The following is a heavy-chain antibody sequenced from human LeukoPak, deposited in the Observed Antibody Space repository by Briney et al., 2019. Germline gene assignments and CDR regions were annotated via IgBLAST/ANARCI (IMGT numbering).Heavy chain of an antibody. V-gene: IGHV3-21*01. CDR3: ARDQVLLWFGEFHPLDY. D-gene: IGHD3-10*01. J-gene: IGHJ4*02. CDR2: ISSSSSYI. CDR1: GFTFSSYS. Sequence: GGSLRLSCAASGFTFSSYSMNWVRQAPGKGLEWVSSISSSSSYIYYADSVKGRFTISRDNAKNSLYLQMNSLRAEDTAVYYCARDQVLLWFGEFHPLDYWGQGTLVTVSS.